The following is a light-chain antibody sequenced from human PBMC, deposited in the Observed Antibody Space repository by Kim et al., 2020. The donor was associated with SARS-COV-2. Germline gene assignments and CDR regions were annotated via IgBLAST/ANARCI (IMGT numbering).Light chain of an antibody. CDR2: DAS. V-gene: IGKV1-33*01. CDR3: QRYHNLPFT. CDR1: QDISNY. Sequence: DIQMTQSPSSLSASVGDRVTITCQASQDISNYLNWYQQKPGKAPKLLIYDASNLETGVPSRFSGSGSGTDFTFTISSLQSEDIATYYCQRYHNLPFTFGPGTKVDIK. J-gene: IGKJ3*01.